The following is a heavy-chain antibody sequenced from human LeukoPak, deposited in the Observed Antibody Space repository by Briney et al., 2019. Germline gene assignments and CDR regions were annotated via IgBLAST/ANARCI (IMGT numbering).Heavy chain of an antibody. CDR3: ARGIPRFSPYSWFDP. CDR1: GYTFTSYG. Sequence: ASVKVSCKASGYTFTSYGISWVRQAPGQGLEWMGWINPNSGGTNYAQKFQGRVTMTRDTSISTAYMELSRLRSDDTAVYYCARGIPRFSPYSWFDPWGQGTLVTVSS. J-gene: IGHJ5*02. D-gene: IGHD2-21*01. V-gene: IGHV1-2*02. CDR2: INPNSGGT.